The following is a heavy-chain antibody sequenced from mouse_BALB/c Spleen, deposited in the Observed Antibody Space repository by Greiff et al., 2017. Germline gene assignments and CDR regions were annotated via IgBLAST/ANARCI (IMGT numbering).Heavy chain of an antibody. D-gene: IGHD4-1*01. Sequence: VHLVESGPGLVAPSQSLSITCTVSGFSLTSYDISWIRQPPGKGLEWLGVIWTGGGTNYNSAFMSRLSISKDNSKSQVFLKMNSLQTDDTAIYYCVRGLGGGFDYWGQGTTLTVSS. CDR1: GFSLTSYD. J-gene: IGHJ2*01. CDR2: IWTGGGT. V-gene: IGHV2-9-2*01. CDR3: VRGLGGGFDY.